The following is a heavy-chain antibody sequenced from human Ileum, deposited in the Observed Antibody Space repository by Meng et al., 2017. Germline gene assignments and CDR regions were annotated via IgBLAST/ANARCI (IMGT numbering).Heavy chain of an antibody. D-gene: IGHD3-16*01. J-gene: IGHJ4*02. CDR2: IWYDGGNE. CDR1: GFTFSSYG. Sequence: GGSLRLSCAASGFTFSSYGMHWVRQAPGKELEWVASIWYDGGNEYYADSLKGRFTISRDNSKNTLYLQMNSLRAEDTALYYCASSSLSYAHYYFDYWGQGTLVTSPQ. CDR3: ASSSLSYAHYYFDY. V-gene: IGHV3-33*03.